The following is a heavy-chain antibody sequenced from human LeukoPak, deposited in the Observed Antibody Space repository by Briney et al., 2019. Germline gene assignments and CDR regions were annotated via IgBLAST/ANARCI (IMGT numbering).Heavy chain of an antibody. Sequence: ASVKVSCKVSGYTLTELSMHWVRQAPGKGLEWMGGFDPEDGETIYAQKFQGRVTMTEDTSTDTAYMELSSLRSEDTAVYYCATVSLPKYYYDSSGYYSPEYWGQGTLVTVSS. V-gene: IGHV1-24*01. CDR1: GYTLTELS. J-gene: IGHJ4*02. D-gene: IGHD3-22*01. CDR2: FDPEDGET. CDR3: ATVSLPKYYYDSSGYYSPEY.